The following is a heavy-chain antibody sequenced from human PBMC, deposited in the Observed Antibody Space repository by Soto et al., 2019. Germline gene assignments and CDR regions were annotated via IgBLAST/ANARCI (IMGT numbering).Heavy chain of an antibody. J-gene: IGHJ3*02. CDR2: IWYDGSNK. CDR3: ARGMDRMGRRGDAFDI. CDR1: GFTFSSYG. V-gene: IGHV3-33*01. D-gene: IGHD2-2*03. Sequence: QAQLVESGGGVVQPGRSLRLSCAASGFTFSSYGMHWVRQAPGKGLEWVAVIWYDGSNKYYADSVKGRFTISRDNSKNTLYLQMNSLRAEDTAVYYCARGMDRMGRRGDAFDIWGQGTMVTVSS.